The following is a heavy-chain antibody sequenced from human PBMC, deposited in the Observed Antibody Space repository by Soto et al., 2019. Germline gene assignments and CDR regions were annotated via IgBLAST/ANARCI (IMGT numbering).Heavy chain of an antibody. V-gene: IGHV1-46*01. J-gene: IGHJ4*02. CDR3: ARDDSSGYYHHFDY. CDR1: GYRFMSHY. D-gene: IGHD3-22*01. CDR2: IHPAGINT. Sequence: ASVKVSWKACGYRFMSHYMHWVRQAPGQGLEWMGTIHPAGINTAYAQKLQGRVTMTTDTSTSTAYMELRSLRSDDTAVYYCARDDSSGYYHHFDYWGQGTLVTVSS.